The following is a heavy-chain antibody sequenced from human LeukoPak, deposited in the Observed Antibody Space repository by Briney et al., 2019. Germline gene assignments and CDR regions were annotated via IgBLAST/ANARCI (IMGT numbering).Heavy chain of an antibody. V-gene: IGHV4-39*01. CDR3: AKHPAETVSYYYGMDV. Sequence: SETLSLTCTVSGGSISSSFYYWGWIRQPPGKGLEWIGSIYYSGRTYFNPSLKTRVTMSVDMSKNQFSLKLSSVTAADTAVYYCAKHPAETVSYYYGMDVWGQGTTVTVAS. CDR1: GGSISSSFYY. J-gene: IGHJ6*02. CDR2: IYYSGRT. D-gene: IGHD1-14*01.